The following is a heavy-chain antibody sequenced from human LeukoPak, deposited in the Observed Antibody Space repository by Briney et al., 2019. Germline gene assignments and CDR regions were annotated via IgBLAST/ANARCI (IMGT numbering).Heavy chain of an antibody. CDR3: ARVGEDSSSPSLGY. J-gene: IGHJ4*02. V-gene: IGHV4-59*12. CDR1: GGSISSYY. D-gene: IGHD6-13*01. CDR2: IYYSGST. Sequence: SETLSLTCTVSGGSISSYYWSWIRQPPGKGLEWIGNIYYSGSTNYNPSLKSRVTISVDTSKNQFSLKLSSVTAADTAVYYCARVGEDSSSPSLGYWGQGTLVTVSS.